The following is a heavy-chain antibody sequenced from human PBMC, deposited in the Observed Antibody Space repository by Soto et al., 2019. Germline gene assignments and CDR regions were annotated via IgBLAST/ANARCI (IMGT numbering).Heavy chain of an antibody. CDR2: ISAYNGNT. D-gene: IGHD3-3*01. CDR1: GYTFTSYG. V-gene: IGHV1-18*01. Sequence: QVQLVQSGAEVKKPGASVKVSCKASGYTFTSYGISWVRQAPGQGLEWMGRISAYNGNTNYAQKLQGRVTMTTDTSTSTAYMELRSLRSDDTAVYYCARCSYDFWSGYHYYGMDVWGQGTTVTVSS. CDR3: ARCSYDFWSGYHYYGMDV. J-gene: IGHJ6*02.